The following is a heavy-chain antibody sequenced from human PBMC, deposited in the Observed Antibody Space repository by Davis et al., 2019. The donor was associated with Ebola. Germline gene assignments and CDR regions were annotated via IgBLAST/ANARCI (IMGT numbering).Heavy chain of an antibody. CDR1: GYRFTSYY. CDR3: AREGGRYYDSSGYVFDI. Sequence: ASVKVSCKASGYRFTSYYMHWLRQAPGQGLEWMGIINPITGGASYAQNFQVRVNMTRDTSTSTVYMELSSLRSEDTAVYYWAREGGRYYDSSGYVFDIWGQGTMVKVSS. V-gene: IGHV1-46*01. J-gene: IGHJ3*02. D-gene: IGHD3-22*01. CDR2: INPITGGA.